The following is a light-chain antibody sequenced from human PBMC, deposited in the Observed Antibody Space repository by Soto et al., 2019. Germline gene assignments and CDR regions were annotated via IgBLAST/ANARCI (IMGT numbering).Light chain of an antibody. CDR2: GSN. CDR1: SSNIGSHN. V-gene: IGLV1-47*01. Sequence: QSVLTQPPSSSGTPGQRVTISCSGSSSNIGSHNVYWYQQLPGTAPQLLIYGSNQPPSGVPDRFSGSKSGTSASLAISGLRPEDEADYYCAIWDDSLSGRVFGGGTQLTVL. CDR3: AIWDDSLSGRV. J-gene: IGLJ3*02.